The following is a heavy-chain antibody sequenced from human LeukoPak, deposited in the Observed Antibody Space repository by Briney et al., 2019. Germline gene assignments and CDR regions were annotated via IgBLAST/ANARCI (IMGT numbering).Heavy chain of an antibody. D-gene: IGHD3-3*01. Sequence: ASVKVSCKASGYTFTSYGISWVRQAPGQGLEWMGWISAYNGNTNYAQKLQGRVTMTTDTSTSTAYMELRSLRSDDTAVYYCARAHGLRFLWAYYMDVWGKGTTVTVSS. CDR2: ISAYNGNT. V-gene: IGHV1-18*01. CDR3: ARAHGLRFLWAYYMDV. J-gene: IGHJ6*03. CDR1: GYTFTSYG.